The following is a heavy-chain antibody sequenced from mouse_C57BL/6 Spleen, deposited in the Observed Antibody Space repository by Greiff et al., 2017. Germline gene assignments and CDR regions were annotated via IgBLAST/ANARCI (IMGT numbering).Heavy chain of an antibody. CDR2: INYDGSST. V-gene: IGHV5-16*01. Sequence: EVKLMESEGGLVQPGSSMKLSCTASGFTFSDYYMAWVRQVPEKGLEWVANINYDGSSTYYLDSLKSRFIISRDNAKNILYLQMSSLKSEDTATYYCARGGYYGSYFDYWGQGTTLTVSS. D-gene: IGHD1-1*01. CDR3: ARGGYYGSYFDY. CDR1: GFTFSDYY. J-gene: IGHJ2*01.